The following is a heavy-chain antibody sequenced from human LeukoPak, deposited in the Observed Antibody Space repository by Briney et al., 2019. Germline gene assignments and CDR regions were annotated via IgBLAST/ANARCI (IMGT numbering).Heavy chain of an antibody. CDR2: INPNTGDT. CDR3: SRREEDY. J-gene: IGHJ4*02. Sequence: ASVKVSCKASAYTSTAYYIHWVRQAPGQGLERMGRINPNTGDTNYAQKFQGRVTMTRDTSISTAYMELSRLRSDDTAVYYCSRREEDYWGQGTLVTVSS. V-gene: IGHV1-2*06. CDR1: AYTSTAYY. D-gene: IGHD5-24*01.